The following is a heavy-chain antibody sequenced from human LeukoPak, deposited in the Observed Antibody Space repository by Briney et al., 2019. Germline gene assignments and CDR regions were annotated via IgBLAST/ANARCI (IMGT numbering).Heavy chain of an antibody. D-gene: IGHD2-15*01. Sequence: GGSLRLSCAASGFTVSSNYISWVRQAPGKGLEWVSVIYSGGSTYYPDCVKGRYTLSRQNSNNTLYLQMNRLRAEDSVVYYCARGLRGGGRLVYWGEGTLVTVSS. V-gene: IGHV3-53*04. CDR1: GFTVSSNY. J-gene: IGHJ4*02. CDR3: ARGLRGGGRLVY. CDR2: IYSGGST.